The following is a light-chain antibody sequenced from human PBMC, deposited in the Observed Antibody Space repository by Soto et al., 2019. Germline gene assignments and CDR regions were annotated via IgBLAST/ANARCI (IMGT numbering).Light chain of an antibody. Sequence: EIVMTQSPATLSVSPGERATLSCRARQSVSSNLAWYQQKPGQAPRLHIYGASTRATGVPARFSGSGSGTEFTLTICSLQSEDFAVYYCQQYNNWPWTFGQGNKVEIK. J-gene: IGKJ1*01. V-gene: IGKV3-15*01. CDR1: QSVSSN. CDR2: GAS. CDR3: QQYNNWPWT.